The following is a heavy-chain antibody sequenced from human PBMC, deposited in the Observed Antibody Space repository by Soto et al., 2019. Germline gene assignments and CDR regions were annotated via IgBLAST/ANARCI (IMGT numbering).Heavy chain of an antibody. CDR3: ATELRYLEWFTRPDY. D-gene: IGHD3-3*01. Sequence: PGGSLRLSCAASGFAFGSYAMNWVRQAPGKGLEWVSAVTSGGTTYYADSMGGRFTISRDNSKNTLYLQMNSLRAEDTAVYYCATELRYLEWFTRPDYWGQGTLATVSS. CDR2: VTSGGTT. CDR1: GFAFGSYA. J-gene: IGHJ4*02. V-gene: IGHV3-23*01.